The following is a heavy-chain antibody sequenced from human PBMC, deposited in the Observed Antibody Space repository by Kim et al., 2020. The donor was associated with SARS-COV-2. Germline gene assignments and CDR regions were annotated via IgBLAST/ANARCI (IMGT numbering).Heavy chain of an antibody. CDR3: ARGRKPRYGYAYDI. J-gene: IGHJ3*02. D-gene: IGHD1-26*01. Sequence: SETLSLTCSVSGDSIIDYYWSWIRQPPGKELEFIGYIYSSGSTTYSPSLKSRVTMSVDTSKNHFPLTLNSVTAADTALYFCARGRKPRYGYAYDIWGQGT. CDR2: IYSSGST. CDR1: GDSIIDYY. V-gene: IGHV4-4*09.